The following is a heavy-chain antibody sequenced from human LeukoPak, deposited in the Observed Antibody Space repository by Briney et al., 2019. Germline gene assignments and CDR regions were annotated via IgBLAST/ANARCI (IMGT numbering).Heavy chain of an antibody. CDR3: AADPYDYGDYVLGY. CDR1: GFTFTSSA. Sequence: GASVKVSCKASGFTFTSSAVQWVQQARGQRLEWIVWIVVGSGNTNYAQKFQERVTITRDMSTSTAYMELSSLRSEDTAVYYCAADPYDYGDYVLGYWGQGTLVTVSS. CDR2: IVVGSGNT. D-gene: IGHD4-17*01. J-gene: IGHJ4*02. V-gene: IGHV1-58*01.